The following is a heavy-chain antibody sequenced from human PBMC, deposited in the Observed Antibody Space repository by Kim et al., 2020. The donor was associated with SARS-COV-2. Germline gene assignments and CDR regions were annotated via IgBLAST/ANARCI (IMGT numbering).Heavy chain of an antibody. CDR1: GYTFTSYA. D-gene: IGHD5-18*01. J-gene: IGHJ6*02. CDR2: INTNTGNP. Sequence: ASVKVSCKASGYTFTSYAMNWVRQAPGQGLEWMGWINTNTGNPTYAQGFTGRFVFSLDTSVSTAYLQICSLKAEDTAVYYCARGTWDTAMVFGRPSALALLLDYYYGMDVWGQGTTVTVSS. CDR3: ARGTWDTAMVFGRPSALALLLDYYYGMDV. V-gene: IGHV7-4-1*01.